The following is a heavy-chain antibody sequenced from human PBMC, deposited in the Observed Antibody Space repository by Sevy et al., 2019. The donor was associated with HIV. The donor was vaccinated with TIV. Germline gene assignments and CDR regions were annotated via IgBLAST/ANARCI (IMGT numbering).Heavy chain of an antibody. CDR1: RGSINSDH. CDR2: VYYTGGT. V-gene: IGHV4-59*08. CDR3: ARRIDFAI. D-gene: IGHD2-21*01. Sequence: SETLSLTCTVSRGSINSDHWNWIRQPPGKGLEWIGYVYYTGGTNYNPSLKNRATISVARPENQFSLNRTSVTAADTAVYYCARRIDFAIWGQGTMVTVSS. J-gene: IGHJ3*02.